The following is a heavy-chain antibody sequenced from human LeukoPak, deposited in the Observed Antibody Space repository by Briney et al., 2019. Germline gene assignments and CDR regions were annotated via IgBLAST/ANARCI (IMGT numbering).Heavy chain of an antibody. CDR2: ISYDGSNK. Sequence: PGGSLRLSCAASGFTFSSYAMHWVRQAPGKGLEWVAAISYDGSNKYHTDSVKGRFTISRDNSKNTLYLQMNSLRAEDTAVYYCERDGGNYYIVSGLDSGGRAPLVPV. CDR3: ERDGGNYYIVSGLDS. J-gene: IGHJ1*01. D-gene: IGHD3-9*01. V-gene: IGHV3-30*04. CDR1: GFTFSSYA.